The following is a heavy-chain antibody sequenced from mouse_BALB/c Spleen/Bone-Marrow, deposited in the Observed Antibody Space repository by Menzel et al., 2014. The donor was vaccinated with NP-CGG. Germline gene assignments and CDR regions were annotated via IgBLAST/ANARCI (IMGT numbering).Heavy chain of an antibody. Sequence: EVKLVESGAELVKPGVSAKLSCTASGFNIKDTYMHWVKQRPEQGLEWIGRVDPANGNTKYDPKFQGKATITADTSSNTAYLQLSSLTSEDTAVYYCARYRLRTYFDYWGQGTTLTVTS. CDR3: ARYRLRTYFDY. V-gene: IGHV14-3*02. CDR2: VDPANGNT. J-gene: IGHJ2*01. D-gene: IGHD2-14*01. CDR1: GFNIKDTY.